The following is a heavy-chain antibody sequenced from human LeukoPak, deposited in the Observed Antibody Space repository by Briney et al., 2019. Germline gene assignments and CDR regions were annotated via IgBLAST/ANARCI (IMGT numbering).Heavy chain of an antibody. CDR3: ARGRDFWSGYSLYNWFDP. Sequence: GASVKVSCKASGYTFTGYYMHWVLQAPGQGLEWMGWINPNSGGTNYAQKFQGRVTMTRDTSISTAYMELSRLRSDDTAVYYCARGRDFWSGYSLYNWFDPWGQGTLVTVSS. D-gene: IGHD3-3*01. CDR1: GYTFTGYY. J-gene: IGHJ5*02. CDR2: INPNSGGT. V-gene: IGHV1-2*02.